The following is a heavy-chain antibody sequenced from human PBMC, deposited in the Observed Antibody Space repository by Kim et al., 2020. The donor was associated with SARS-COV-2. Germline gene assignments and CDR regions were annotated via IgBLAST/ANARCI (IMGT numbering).Heavy chain of an antibody. J-gene: IGHJ5*02. D-gene: IGHD3-10*01. CDR2: IKSKTDGGTT. Sequence: GGSLRLSCAASGFTFSNAWMSWVRQAPGKGLEWVGRIKSKTDGGTTDYAAPVKGRITISRDDSKNTLYLQMNSLKTEDTAVYYCTTAPYYYGSGSYRNWFDPWGQGTLVTVSS. V-gene: IGHV3-15*01. CDR1: GFTFSNAW. CDR3: TTAPYYYGSGSYRNWFDP.